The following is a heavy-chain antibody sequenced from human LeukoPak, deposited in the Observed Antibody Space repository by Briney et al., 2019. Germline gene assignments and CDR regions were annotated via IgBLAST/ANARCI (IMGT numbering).Heavy chain of an antibody. CDR1: GFAFSSYA. V-gene: IGHV3-23*01. Sequence: GGSLRLSCAASGFAFSSYAMSWVRQAPGKGLEWVSAISGSGGSTYYADSVKGRFTISRDNSKNTLYLQMNSLRAEDTAVYYCAVVVVPAATFDYWGQGTLVTVSS. CDR3: AVVVVPAATFDY. CDR2: ISGSGGST. D-gene: IGHD2-2*01. J-gene: IGHJ4*02.